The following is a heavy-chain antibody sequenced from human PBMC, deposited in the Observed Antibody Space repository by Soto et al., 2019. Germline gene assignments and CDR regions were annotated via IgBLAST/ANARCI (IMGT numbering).Heavy chain of an antibody. CDR2: IIPIFGTA. V-gene: IGHV1-69*13. D-gene: IGHD3-9*01. Sequence: SVKVSCKASGGTFSSYAISWVRQAPGQGLEWMGGIIPIFGTANYAQKFQGRVTITADESTSTAYMELSSLRSEDTAVYYCARAPPVRYDILTGAPRPGYYYFDYWGQGTLVTVSS. J-gene: IGHJ4*02. CDR3: ARAPPVRYDILTGAPRPGYYYFDY. CDR1: GGTFSSYA.